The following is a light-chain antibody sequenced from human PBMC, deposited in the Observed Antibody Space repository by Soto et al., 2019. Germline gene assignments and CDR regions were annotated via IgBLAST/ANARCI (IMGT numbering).Light chain of an antibody. Sequence: QSVLTQPASVSGSPGQSITISCTGTSSDIGGYDYVSWYQQYPGKAPKLMIYDVSNRPSGVSDRFSGSKSANTASLTITGLQAEDEADYYCNSYTTSSSLYVFGTGTKVTVL. CDR2: DVS. V-gene: IGLV2-14*01. CDR1: SSDIGGYDY. J-gene: IGLJ1*01. CDR3: NSYTTSSSLYV.